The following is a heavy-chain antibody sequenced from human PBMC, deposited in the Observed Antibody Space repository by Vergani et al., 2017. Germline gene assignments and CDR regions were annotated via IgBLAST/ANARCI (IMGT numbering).Heavy chain of an antibody. Sequence: EVQLEESGGGLVLPGRSLRLSCVASGFTSAGYAMHWVRQAPGKGLEWVSGIGWHSNSIGYADSVKGRFTISRDNAKNSLYLQMISLRAEDTALYYCAKDFDTSSGGGWFDPWGQGTLVTVSS. CDR2: IGWHSNSI. V-gene: IGHV3-9*02. D-gene: IGHD6-6*01. CDR1: GFTSAGYA. J-gene: IGHJ5*02. CDR3: AKDFDTSSGGGWFDP.